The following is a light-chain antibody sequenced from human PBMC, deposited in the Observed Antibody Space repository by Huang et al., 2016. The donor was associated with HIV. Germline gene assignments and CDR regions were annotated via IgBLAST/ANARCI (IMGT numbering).Light chain of an antibody. CDR2: GAS. J-gene: IGKJ3*01. Sequence: EIVMTQSPATLSVSPGERATLSCRASQSVTSNLGWYQQKPGQAPRLLSYGASARATGIPARFSGSGSGTEFTLTISSLQSEDFAVYYCQRYDNWPKFTFGPGTKVDIK. CDR1: QSVTSN. CDR3: QRYDNWPKFT. V-gene: IGKV3-15*01.